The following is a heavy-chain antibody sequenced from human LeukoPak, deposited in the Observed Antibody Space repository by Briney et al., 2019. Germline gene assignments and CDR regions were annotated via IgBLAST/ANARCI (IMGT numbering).Heavy chain of an antibody. D-gene: IGHD2-15*01. Sequence: GGSLRLSCAASGFTFSSYSMNWVRQAPGKGLEWVSYISSSSSTIYHADSVKGRFTISRDNAKNSLYLQMNSLRAEDTAVYYCARASLGYCSGGSCSLDYWGQGTLVTVSS. CDR1: GFTFSSYS. CDR3: ARASLGYCSGGSCSLDY. V-gene: IGHV3-48*01. J-gene: IGHJ4*02. CDR2: ISSSSSTI.